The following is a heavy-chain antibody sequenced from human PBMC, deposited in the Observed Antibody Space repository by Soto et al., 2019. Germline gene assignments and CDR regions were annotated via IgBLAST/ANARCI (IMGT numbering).Heavy chain of an antibody. V-gene: IGHV1-69*02. J-gene: IGHJ6*02. CDR1: GGTFSSYT. CDR3: ARFRGSYGMDV. CDR2: IIPILGIP. D-gene: IGHD3-10*01. Sequence: QVQLVQSGAEVKKPGSSVKVSCKASGGTFSSYTISWVRQAPGQGLEWMGRIIPILGIPNYAQKFQGRVTITADKTTRQAYRGLSSLRSEGTGVYYCARFRGSYGMDVWGQGTTGTVSS.